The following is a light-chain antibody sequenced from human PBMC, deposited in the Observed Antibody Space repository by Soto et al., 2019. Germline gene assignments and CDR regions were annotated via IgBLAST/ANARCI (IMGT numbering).Light chain of an antibody. J-gene: IGLJ1*01. CDR1: SSDVGGYNF. CDR3: SSYSSSSTLV. V-gene: IGLV2-14*03. Sequence: QSVLTQPASVSGSPGQSITVFCTGTSSDVGGYNFVSWYQQHPGKAPKLMLYDVSHRPSGVSNRFSGSKSGNTASLTISGLHTEDEADYYCSSYSSSSTLVFGSGTKVTV. CDR2: DVS.